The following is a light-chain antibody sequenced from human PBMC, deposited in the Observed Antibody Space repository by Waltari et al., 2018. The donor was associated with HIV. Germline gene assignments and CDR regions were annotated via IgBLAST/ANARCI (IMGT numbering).Light chain of an antibody. V-gene: IGLV2-23*02. CDR1: SSDVGSYNL. J-gene: IGLJ2*01. CDR3: CSYVGTSTVV. Sequence: QSALTQPASVSGSPGQSITISCTGTSSDVGSYNLVSWYQQHPGKAPKLMIYEVSKRPSGVSNRFSGSKSGNTASLTISGLQAEDEADYYCCSYVGTSTVVFGRGTKLTVL. CDR2: EVS.